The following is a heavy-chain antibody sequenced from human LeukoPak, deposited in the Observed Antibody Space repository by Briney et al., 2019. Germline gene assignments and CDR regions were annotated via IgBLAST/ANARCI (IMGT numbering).Heavy chain of an antibody. Sequence: GGSLRLSCAASGFAFSSHVMNWVRQAPGKGLEWVSSVSGSQDKTYYADSVKGRFTISRGHSKNTLFLQMDSLRADDTATYYCVRRAATVTSPWGAFDIWGQGTMVTVSS. D-gene: IGHD4-17*01. V-gene: IGHV3-23*01. J-gene: IGHJ3*02. CDR3: VRRAATVTSPWGAFDI. CDR1: GFAFSSHV. CDR2: VSGSQDKT.